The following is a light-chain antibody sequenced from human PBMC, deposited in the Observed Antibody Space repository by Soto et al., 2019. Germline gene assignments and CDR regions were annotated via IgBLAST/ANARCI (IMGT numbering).Light chain of an antibody. Sequence: EIVLTQSPATLSLSPGERATLSCRASQSVSSYLAWYQQKPGQAPRLLIYDASNRATGIPARFSGSGSGTDFTLTISSLEPEDFAVYYCQQRSYWPPRITFGQGTRLEIK. CDR3: QQRSYWPPRIT. J-gene: IGKJ5*01. CDR1: QSVSSY. V-gene: IGKV3-11*01. CDR2: DAS.